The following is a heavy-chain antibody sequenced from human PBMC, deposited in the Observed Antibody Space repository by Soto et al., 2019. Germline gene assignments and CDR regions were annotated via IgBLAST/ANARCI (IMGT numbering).Heavy chain of an antibody. CDR2: INAGNGNT. J-gene: IGHJ3*02. CDR1: GYTFTSYA. Sequence: VASVKVSCKASGYTFTSYAMHWVRQAPGQRLEWMGWINAGNGNTKYSQKFQGRVTITRDTSASTAYMELSSLRSEDTAVYYCARDYGVRYGGVIVFSAFDIWGQGKMVTVSS. V-gene: IGHV1-3*01. D-gene: IGHD3-16*02. CDR3: ARDYGVRYGGVIVFSAFDI.